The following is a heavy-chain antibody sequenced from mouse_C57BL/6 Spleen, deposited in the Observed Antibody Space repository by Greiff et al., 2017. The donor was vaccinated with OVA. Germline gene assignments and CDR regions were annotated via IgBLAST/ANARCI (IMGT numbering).Heavy chain of an antibody. J-gene: IGHJ3*01. V-gene: IGHV1-52*01. CDR1: GYTFTSYW. CDR2: IDPSDSET. D-gene: IGHD3-2*02. CDR3: ARGTAQAPAY. Sequence: VQLQQPGAELVRPGSSVKLSCKASGYTFTSYWMHWVKQRPIQGLEWIGNIDPSDSETHYNQKFKDKATLTVDKSSSTAYMQLSSLTSEDSAVYYCARGTAQAPAYWGQGTLVTVSA.